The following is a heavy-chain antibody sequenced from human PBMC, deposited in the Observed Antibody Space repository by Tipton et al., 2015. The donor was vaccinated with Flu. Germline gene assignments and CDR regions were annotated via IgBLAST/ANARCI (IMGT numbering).Heavy chain of an antibody. CDR1: GGSITYSY. CDR3: ARVALDPSWTEFLGWLDS. J-gene: IGHJ5*01. CDR2: IFTSGST. Sequence: LSCTISGGSITYSYWSWIRQPAGQGLEWIGRIFTSGSTIYNPSLRGRVTLSMDVSKRQFSLKLTSVTAADTAIHYCARVALDPSWTEFLGWLDSWGQGTLVTVSS. V-gene: IGHV4-4*07. D-gene: IGHD3/OR15-3a*01.